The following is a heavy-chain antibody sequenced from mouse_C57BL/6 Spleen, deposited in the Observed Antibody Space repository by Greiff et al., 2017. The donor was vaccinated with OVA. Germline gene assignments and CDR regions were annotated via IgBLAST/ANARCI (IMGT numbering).Heavy chain of an antibody. Sequence: QVQLQQPGTDLVKPGASVKLSCKASGYTFTSYWMHWVKQRPGQGLEWIGNINPSNGGTNYNEKFKSKATLTVDKSSSTAYMQLSSLTSEDSAVYYCARGRLRYYAMDYWGQGTSVTVSS. V-gene: IGHV1-53*01. CDR3: ARGRLRYYAMDY. D-gene: IGHD2-4*01. J-gene: IGHJ4*01. CDR1: GYTFTSYW. CDR2: INPSNGGT.